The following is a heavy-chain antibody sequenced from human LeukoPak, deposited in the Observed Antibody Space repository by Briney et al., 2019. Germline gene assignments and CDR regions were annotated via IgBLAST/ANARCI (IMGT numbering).Heavy chain of an antibody. V-gene: IGHV4-39*01. CDR1: GGSISSSSYY. J-gene: IGHJ4*02. Sequence: PSETLSLTCTVSGGSISSSSYYWGWIRQPPGKGLEWIGSIYYSGSTYYNPSLKSRVTISVDTSKNQFSLKLSSVTAADTAVYYCARQVPNLTHQLVHPGPIDYWGQGTLVTVSS. CDR2: IYYSGST. CDR3: ARQVPNLTHQLVHPGPIDY. D-gene: IGHD6-6*01.